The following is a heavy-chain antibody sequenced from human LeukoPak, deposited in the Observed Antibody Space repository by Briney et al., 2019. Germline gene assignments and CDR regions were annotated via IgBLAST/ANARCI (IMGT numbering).Heavy chain of an antibody. D-gene: IGHD3-10*01. CDR1: GFTFSSYS. J-gene: IGHJ6*03. V-gene: IGHV3-48*01. CDR2: ISSSSSTI. CDR3: ARDWSGSGSYYSPYYYYYYMDV. Sequence: HAGGSLRLSCAASGFTFSSYSMNWVRQAPGKGLEWVSYISSSSSTIYYADSVKGRFTISRDNAKNSPYLQVNSLRAEDTAVYYCARDWSGSGSYYSPYYYYYYMDVWGKGTTVTVSS.